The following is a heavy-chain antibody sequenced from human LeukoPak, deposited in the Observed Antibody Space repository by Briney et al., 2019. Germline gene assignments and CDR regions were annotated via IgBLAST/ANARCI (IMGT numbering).Heavy chain of an antibody. J-gene: IGHJ1*01. Sequence: SETLSLTCTVSGGPISSYYWSWIRQPPGKGLEWIGYIYYSGSTNYNPSLKSRVTISVDTSKNQFSLKLSSVTAADTAVYYCASRGAVPTSLEYFQHWGQGTLVTVSS. CDR3: ASRGAVPTSLEYFQH. CDR1: GGPISSYY. V-gene: IGHV4-59*08. CDR2: IYYSGST. D-gene: IGHD3-10*01.